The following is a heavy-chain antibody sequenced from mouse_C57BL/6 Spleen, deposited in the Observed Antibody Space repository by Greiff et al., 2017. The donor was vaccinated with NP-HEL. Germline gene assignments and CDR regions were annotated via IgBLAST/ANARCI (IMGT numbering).Heavy chain of an antibody. J-gene: IGHJ2*01. V-gene: IGHV1-52*01. CDR2: IDPSDSET. D-gene: IGHD3-2*02. CDR1: GFTFTSYW. Sequence: QVQLQQPGAELVRPGSSVKLSCKASGFTFTSYWMHWVKQRPIQGLEWIGNIDPSDSETHYNQKFKDKATLTVDKSSSTAYMQLSSLTSEDSAVYYCARGDSSVVSYDFDYWGQGTTLTVSS. CDR3: ARGDSSVVSYDFDY.